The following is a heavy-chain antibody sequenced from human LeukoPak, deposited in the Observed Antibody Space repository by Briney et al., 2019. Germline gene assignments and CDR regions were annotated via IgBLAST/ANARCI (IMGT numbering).Heavy chain of an antibody. D-gene: IGHD3-16*01. CDR1: GGSISSSSYY. CDR2: IYYSGST. V-gene: IGHV4-39*07. CDR3: ARAFGGVVDY. J-gene: IGHJ4*02. Sequence: SETLSLTCTVSGGSISSSSYYWGWIRQPPGKGLEWIGSIYYSGSTYYNPSLKSRVTISVDTSKNQFSLKLSSVTAADTAVYYCARAFGGVVDYWGQGTLVTVSS.